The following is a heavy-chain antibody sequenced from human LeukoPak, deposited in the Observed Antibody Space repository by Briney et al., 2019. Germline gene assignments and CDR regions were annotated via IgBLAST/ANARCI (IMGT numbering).Heavy chain of an antibody. V-gene: IGHV3-64D*06. CDR3: VKGGYDTLTGYTSFDY. CDR1: GFTFSSYA. Sequence: GGSLRLSCSASGFTFSSYAMHWVRQAPGKGLEYVSAISSNGGSTYYADSVKGRFTISRDNSKNTLYLQMSSLRAEDTAVYYCVKGGYDTLTGYTSFDYWGQGTLVTVSS. D-gene: IGHD3-9*01. J-gene: IGHJ4*02. CDR2: ISSNGGST.